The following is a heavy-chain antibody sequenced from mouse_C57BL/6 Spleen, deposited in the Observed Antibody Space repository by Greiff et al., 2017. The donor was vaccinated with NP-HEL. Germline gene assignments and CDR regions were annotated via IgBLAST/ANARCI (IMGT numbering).Heavy chain of an antibody. J-gene: IGHJ2*01. CDR1: GYTFTSYG. CDR3: ARCHSNYYFDY. D-gene: IGHD2-5*01. CDR2: IYPRSGNT. V-gene: IGHV1-81*01. Sequence: VQLQQSGAELARPGASVKLSCKASGYTFTSYGISWVKQRTGQGLEWIGEIYPRSGNTYYNEKFKGKATLTADKSSSTAYMELRSLTSEDSAVYFCARCHSNYYFDYWGQGTTLTVSA.